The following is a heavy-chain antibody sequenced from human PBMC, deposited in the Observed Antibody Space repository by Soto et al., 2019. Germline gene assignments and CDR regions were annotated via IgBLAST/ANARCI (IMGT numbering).Heavy chain of an antibody. CDR2: IIPIFGTA. V-gene: IGHV1-69*12. J-gene: IGHJ4*02. CDR1: GGTFSSYA. Sequence: QVQLVQSGAEVKKPGSSVKVSCKASGGTFSSYAISWVRQAPGQGLEWMGGIIPIFGTANYAQKFQGRVTLTADESTSTAYMELSSLRSEDTAVYYCAREVGVEMATIDGYWGQGTLVTVSS. D-gene: IGHD5-12*01. CDR3: AREVGVEMATIDGY.